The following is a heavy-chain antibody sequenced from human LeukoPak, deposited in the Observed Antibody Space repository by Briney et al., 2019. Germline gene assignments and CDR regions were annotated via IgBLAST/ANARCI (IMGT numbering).Heavy chain of an antibody. Sequence: PSETLSLTCTVSGGSISSYYWSWIRQPPGKGLEWIGYIYYSGSTNYNPSLKSRVTISVDTSKNQFSLKLSSVTAADTAVYYCARRQQTYWYFDLWGRGTLVTVSS. J-gene: IGHJ2*01. CDR3: ARRQQTYWYFDL. D-gene: IGHD6-13*01. CDR1: GGSISSYY. CDR2: IYYSGST. V-gene: IGHV4-59*08.